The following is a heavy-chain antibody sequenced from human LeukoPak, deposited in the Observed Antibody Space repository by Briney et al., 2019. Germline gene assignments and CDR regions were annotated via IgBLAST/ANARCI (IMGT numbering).Heavy chain of an antibody. V-gene: IGHV5-51*01. D-gene: IGHD4/OR15-4a*01. CDR2: IYPGDSDT. J-gene: IGHJ4*02. CDR1: GCTFTNYW. Sequence: GESLKISCKGSGCTFTNYWIAWVRQMPGKGLEWMGMIYPGDSDTRYSPSFQGHVTISADKSITTAYLQWGSLKSSDTAMYYCARHIGLTTRYFDYWGQGTLVTVSS. CDR3: ARHIGLTTRYFDY.